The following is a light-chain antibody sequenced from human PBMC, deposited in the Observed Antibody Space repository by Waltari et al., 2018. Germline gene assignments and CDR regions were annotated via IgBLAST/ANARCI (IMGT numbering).Light chain of an antibody. J-gene: IGLJ2*01. CDR1: RSDVGGYNY. CDR3: SSYAGSNIL. Sequence: QSALTQPPSASGSPGQSVTISCTGTRSDVGGYNYFSWYQQHPGKAPKLMIYEVSKRPSGVPDRFSGSKSGNTASLTVSGLQAEDEADYYCSSYAGSNILFGGGTKLTVL. V-gene: IGLV2-8*01. CDR2: EVS.